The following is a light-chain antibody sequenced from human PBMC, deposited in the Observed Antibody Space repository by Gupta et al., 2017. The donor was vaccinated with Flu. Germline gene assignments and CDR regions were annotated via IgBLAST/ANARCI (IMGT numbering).Light chain of an antibody. J-gene: IGKJ2*01. V-gene: IGKV3-15*01. Sequence: EIVMTHSPATLSVSPGERATLTCRASQSVSSNLAWYQQKPCQAPMLLIYGASTRATGIPARFSGSGSGTEFTLTISSLQSEDFAVYYCQQYNNWPPYTFGQGTKLEIK. CDR1: QSVSSN. CDR2: GAS. CDR3: QQYNNWPPYT.